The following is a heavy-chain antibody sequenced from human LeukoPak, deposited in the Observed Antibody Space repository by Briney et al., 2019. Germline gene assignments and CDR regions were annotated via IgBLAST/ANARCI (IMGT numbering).Heavy chain of an antibody. CDR1: GGSISSYY. D-gene: IGHD5-24*01. J-gene: IGHJ4*02. Sequence: KPSETLSLTCTVSGGSISSYYWSWIRQPPGKGLEWIGYIYYSGSTNYNPSLKSRVTISVDTSKNQFSLKLSSVTAADTDVYYCARLRGSVMATIRTYYFDYWGQGTLVTVSS. CDR3: ARLRGSVMATIRTYYFDY. V-gene: IGHV4-59*08. CDR2: IYYSGST.